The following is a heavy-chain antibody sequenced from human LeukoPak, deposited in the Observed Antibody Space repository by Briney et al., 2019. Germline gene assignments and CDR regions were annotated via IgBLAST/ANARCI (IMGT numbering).Heavy chain of an antibody. CDR2: IYTSGST. J-gene: IGHJ5*02. D-gene: IGHD3-22*01. Sequence: SETLSLTCTVSGGSISSYYWSWIRQPAGEGVEWIGRIYTSGSTNYNPSLKSRVTMSVDTSKNQFSLKLSSVTAADTAVYYCARDTRDYYDSSGYGILANWFDPWGQGTLVAVSS. V-gene: IGHV4-4*07. CDR3: ARDTRDYYDSSGYGILANWFDP. CDR1: GGSISSYY.